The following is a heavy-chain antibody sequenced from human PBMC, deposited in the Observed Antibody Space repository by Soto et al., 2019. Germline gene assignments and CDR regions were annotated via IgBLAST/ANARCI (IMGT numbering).Heavy chain of an antibody. CDR1: GGSFSGYY. J-gene: IGHJ4*02. CDR2: INHSGST. D-gene: IGHD6-13*01. Sequence: SETLSLTCAVYGGSFSGYYWSWIRQPPGKGLEWIGEINHSGSTNYNPSLKSRVTISVDTSKNQFSLKLSSVTAADTAVYYCAKGAGREQQLFTISTYYFDYWGQGTLVTVSS. V-gene: IGHV4-34*01. CDR3: AKGAGREQQLFTISTYYFDY.